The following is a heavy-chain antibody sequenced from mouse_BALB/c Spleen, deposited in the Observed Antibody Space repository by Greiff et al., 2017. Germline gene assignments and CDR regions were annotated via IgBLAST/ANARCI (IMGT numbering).Heavy chain of an antibody. D-gene: IGHD1-1*01. CDR3: ARPPYDGSYYFDY. J-gene: IGHJ2*01. Sequence: VQLQQSGAELVKPGASVKLSCTASGFNIKDTYMHWVKQRPEQGLEWIGRIDPANGNTKYDPKFQGKATITADTSSNTAYLQLSSLTSEDTAVYYWARPPYDGSYYFDYWGQGTTLTVSS. CDR1: GFNIKDTY. CDR2: IDPANGNT. V-gene: IGHV14-3*02.